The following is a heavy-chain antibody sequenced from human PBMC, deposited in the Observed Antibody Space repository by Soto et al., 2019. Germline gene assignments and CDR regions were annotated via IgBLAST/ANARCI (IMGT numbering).Heavy chain of an antibody. CDR2: ISAYNGNT. V-gene: IGHV1-18*01. CDR3: ASRGYGSSWYKPGGPFDY. Sequence: QVQLVQSGAEVKKPGASVKVSCKASGYTFTSYGISWVRQAPGQGLEWMGWISAYNGNTNYAQKLQGRVTMTTDTSTRTAYMELRGLRADDTAVYYCASRGYGSSWYKPGGPFDYWGQGTLVTVSS. D-gene: IGHD6-13*01. CDR1: GYTFTSYG. J-gene: IGHJ4*02.